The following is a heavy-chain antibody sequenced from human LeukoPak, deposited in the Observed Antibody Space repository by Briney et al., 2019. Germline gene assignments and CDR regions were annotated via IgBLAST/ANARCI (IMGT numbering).Heavy chain of an antibody. D-gene: IGHD3-16*01. Sequence: ASVKVSCKASGGTFSSYAISWVRQAPGQGLEWMGGIIDIFGTANYAQKFQGRVTITSDEPPSTAYMHLSSLRSEETAVYYCARDYTLQDWFDPWGQGTLVTVSS. CDR1: GGTFSSYA. CDR3: ARDYTLQDWFDP. J-gene: IGHJ5*02. V-gene: IGHV1-69*13. CDR2: IIDIFGTA.